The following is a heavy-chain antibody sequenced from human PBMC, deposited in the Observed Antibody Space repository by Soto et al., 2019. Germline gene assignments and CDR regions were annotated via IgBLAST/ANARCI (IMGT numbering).Heavy chain of an antibody. J-gene: IGHJ6*02. D-gene: IGHD6-19*01. V-gene: IGHV3-23*01. Sequence: GGSLRLSWAASGFTFSSYAMSWVRQAPGKGLEWVSAISGSGGSTYYAASVKGRFTISRDNSKNMLYLQMNSLRAEDTAVFYCARDQVADPYYYYGMDVWGQGTTVTVSS. CDR3: ARDQVADPYYYYGMDV. CDR1: GFTFSSYA. CDR2: ISGSGGST.